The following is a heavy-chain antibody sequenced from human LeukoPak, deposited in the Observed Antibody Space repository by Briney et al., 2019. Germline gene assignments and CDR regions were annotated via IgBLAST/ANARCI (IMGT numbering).Heavy chain of an antibody. D-gene: IGHD2-15*01. CDR1: GDSVSPFY. Sequence: SETLSLTCSVSGDSVSPFYWSWIRQPPGKGLEWIAYIHNSGIINYNPSLKGRATISLDTSKNQVSLKLTSVTAADTAIYYCTKNAGRGRPTDLWGQGTLVTVSS. J-gene: IGHJ5*02. CDR2: IHNSGII. V-gene: IGHV4-59*02. CDR3: TKNAGRGRPTDL.